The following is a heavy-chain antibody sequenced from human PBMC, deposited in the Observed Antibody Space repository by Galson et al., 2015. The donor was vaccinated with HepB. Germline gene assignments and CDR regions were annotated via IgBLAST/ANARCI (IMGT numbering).Heavy chain of an antibody. Sequence: SLRLSCAASGFTFSNAWMNWVRQAPGKGLEWVGRIKSKTDGGTTDYAAPVKGRFTISRDDSKNTLYLQMNSLKTEDTAVYYCTTGVRLRYFDWPRGGYYYGMDVWGQGTTVTVSS. D-gene: IGHD3-9*01. CDR1: GFTFSNAW. V-gene: IGHV3-15*07. J-gene: IGHJ6*02. CDR3: TTGVRLRYFDWPRGGYYYGMDV. CDR2: IKSKTDGGTT.